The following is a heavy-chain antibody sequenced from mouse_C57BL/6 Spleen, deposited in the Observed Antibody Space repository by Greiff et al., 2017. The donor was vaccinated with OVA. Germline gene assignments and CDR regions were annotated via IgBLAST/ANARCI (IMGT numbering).Heavy chain of an antibody. CDR1: GYTFTDYY. D-gene: IGHD2-4*01. J-gene: IGHJ2*01. Sequence: EVQLQQSGPVLVKPGASVKISCKASGYTFTDYYMNWVKQSHGKSLEWIGDINPNNGGTSYNQKFKGKATLTVDKSSSTAYMELRSLTSEDSAVYYCARWDYDYDGYWGQGTTRTVSS. CDR3: ARWDYDYDGY. V-gene: IGHV1-26*01. CDR2: INPNNGGT.